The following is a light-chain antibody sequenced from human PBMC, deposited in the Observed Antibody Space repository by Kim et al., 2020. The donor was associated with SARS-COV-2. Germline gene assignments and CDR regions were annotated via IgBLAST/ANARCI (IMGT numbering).Light chain of an antibody. V-gene: IGLV3-1*01. Sequence: SVSPGQTARSTCSGDKLGDKNVFWYQQRPGQSPVLVIYEDIKRPSGIPERFSGSNSGNTATLTISGTQPMDEADYYCQAWDSSNVVFGGGTQLTVL. CDR2: EDI. J-gene: IGLJ2*01. CDR3: QAWDSSNVV. CDR1: KLGDKN.